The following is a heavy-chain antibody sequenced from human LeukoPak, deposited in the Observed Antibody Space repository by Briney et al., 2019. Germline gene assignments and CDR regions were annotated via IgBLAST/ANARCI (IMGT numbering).Heavy chain of an antibody. J-gene: IGHJ4*02. V-gene: IGHV4-34*01. CDR3: AKSGGYGLIDY. Sequence: SETLSLTCAVYGGSFSGYYWSWIRQPPGKGLEWIGSIYYSGSTYYNPSLKSRVTISVDTSNNQFSLELTSVTAADTAVYYCAKSGGYGLIDYWGQGTLVTVSS. CDR1: GGSFSGYY. D-gene: IGHD1-26*01. CDR2: IYYSGST.